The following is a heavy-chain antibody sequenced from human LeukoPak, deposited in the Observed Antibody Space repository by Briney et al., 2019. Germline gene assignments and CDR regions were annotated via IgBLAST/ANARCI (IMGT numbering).Heavy chain of an antibody. CDR1: GFTVSSNY. CDR2: IYSGGST. CDR3: ARLHYDVLTGPFDY. D-gene: IGHD3-9*01. J-gene: IGHJ4*02. Sequence: GGSLRLSCAASGFTVSSNYMSWVSQAPGKGLEWVSVIYSGGSTYYADSVKGRFTISRDNSKNTLYLQMNSLRAEDTAVYYCARLHYDVLTGPFDYWGQGTLVTVSS. V-gene: IGHV3-53*01.